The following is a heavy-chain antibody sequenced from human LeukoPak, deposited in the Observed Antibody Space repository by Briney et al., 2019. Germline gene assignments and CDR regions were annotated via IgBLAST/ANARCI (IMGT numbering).Heavy chain of an antibody. CDR1: GFTFSSYA. D-gene: IGHD3-22*01. CDR3: AGDIGEHYYDSSGYYDY. CDR2: ISYDGSNK. V-gene: IGHV3-30-3*01. J-gene: IGHJ4*02. Sequence: GGSLRLSCTASGFTFSSYAMHWVRQAPGKGLEWVAVISYDGSNKYYADSVKGRFTISRDNSKNTLYLQMNSLRAEDTAVYYCAGDIGEHYYDSSGYYDYWGQGTLVTVSP.